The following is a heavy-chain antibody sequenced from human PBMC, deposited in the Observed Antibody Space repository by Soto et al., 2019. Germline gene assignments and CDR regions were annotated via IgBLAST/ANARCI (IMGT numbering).Heavy chain of an antibody. CDR1: GGSFSGYY. CDR2: INHSGST. J-gene: IGHJ5*02. CDR3: ARAGYSSSWNNWFDP. D-gene: IGHD6-13*01. V-gene: IGHV4-34*01. Sequence: PSETLSLTRAVYGGSFSGYYWSWIRQPPGKGLEWIGEINHSGSTNYNPSLKSRVTISVDTSKNQFSLKLSSVTAADTAVYYCARAGYSSSWNNWFDPWGQGTLVTVSS.